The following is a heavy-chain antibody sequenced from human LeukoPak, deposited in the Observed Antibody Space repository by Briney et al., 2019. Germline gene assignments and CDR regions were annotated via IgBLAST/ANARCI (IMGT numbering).Heavy chain of an antibody. V-gene: IGHV4-34*01. D-gene: IGHD5-18*01. J-gene: IGHJ1*01. Sequence: SETLSLTCAVYGGSFSGYYGGWIRQPPGKGLEWIGEIQPSGSTYNNPSLKSRVTISLDTFKNQLYLKLSSVTAADTAVYYCTRGEDSAKTHCWGQGTLVTVSS. CDR2: IQPSGST. CDR1: GGSFSGYY. CDR3: TRGEDSAKTHC.